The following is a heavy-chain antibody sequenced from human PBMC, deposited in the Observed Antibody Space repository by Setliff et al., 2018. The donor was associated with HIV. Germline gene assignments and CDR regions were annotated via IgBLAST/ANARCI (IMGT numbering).Heavy chain of an antibody. CDR1: GGSISSYY. D-gene: IGHD5-18*01. J-gene: IGHJ4*02. CDR3: ASGEYNYGYRFDY. V-gene: IGHV4-59*01. CDR2: IYYSGST. Sequence: SETLSLTCAVSGGSISSYYWSWIRQPPGKGLDWIGYIYYSGSTNYNPSPKSRVTISVDTSKNQFPLKLSSVTAADTAVYYCASGEYNYGYRFDYWGQGTLVTVSS.